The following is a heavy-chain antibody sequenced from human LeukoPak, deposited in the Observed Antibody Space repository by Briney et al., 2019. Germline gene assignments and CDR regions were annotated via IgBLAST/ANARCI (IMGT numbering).Heavy chain of an antibody. D-gene: IGHD4-23*01. CDR1: GGSISSYY. J-gene: IGHJ5*02. CDR2: IHTSGRT. Sequence: TTSETLSLTCTVSGGSISSYYWSWIRQPPGKGLEWLGRIHTSGRTNYNPSLKSRVPISVDTSKNQFSLKLSSVTAADTAVYYCARDSDSRYGGWFDPWGQGTLVTVSS. CDR3: ARDSDSRYGGWFDP. V-gene: IGHV4-4*07.